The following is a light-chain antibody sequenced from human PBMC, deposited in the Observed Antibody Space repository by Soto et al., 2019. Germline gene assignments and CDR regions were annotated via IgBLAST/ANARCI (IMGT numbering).Light chain of an antibody. CDR2: GNN. Sequence: QSVLTQPPSVSGAPGQRVTISCTGSSSNIGANYDVHWYQQRPGTAPKLLIFGNNNRPSGVPDRFSGSKSGNTASLTISGLQAEDEADYYCSSYTSSSTGVFGTGTKV. J-gene: IGLJ1*01. V-gene: IGLV1-40*01. CDR3: SSYTSSSTGV. CDR1: SSNIGANYD.